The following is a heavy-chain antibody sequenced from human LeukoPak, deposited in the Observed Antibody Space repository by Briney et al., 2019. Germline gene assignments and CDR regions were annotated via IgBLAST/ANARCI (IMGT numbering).Heavy chain of an antibody. CDR3: ARAGDFWSGYYARVRPLSFDY. CDR1: GGSISSYY. CDR2: IYYSGST. V-gene: IGHV4-59*01. D-gene: IGHD3-3*01. Sequence: SETLSLTCTVSGGSISSYYWSWIRQPPGKGLEWIGYIYYSGSTNYNPSLKSRVTISVDTSKNQFSLKLSSVTAADTAVYYCARAGDFWSGYYARVRPLSFDYWGQGTLVTVSS. J-gene: IGHJ4*02.